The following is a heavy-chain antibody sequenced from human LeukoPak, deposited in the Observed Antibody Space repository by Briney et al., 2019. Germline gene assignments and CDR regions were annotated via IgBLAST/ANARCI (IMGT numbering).Heavy chain of an antibody. CDR2: IKEDGTER. Sequence: GGSLRLSCVASGFTFRNYYMTWVRQAPGKGLEWVANIKEDGTERLYVDSVKGRFTISRDNAKNSLYLQMNSLRAEDTAVYYCARVRDSSVYLLRPAFDIWGQGTMVTVSS. D-gene: IGHD3-22*01. V-gene: IGHV3-7*01. CDR3: ARVRDSSVYLLRPAFDI. J-gene: IGHJ3*02. CDR1: GFTFRNYY.